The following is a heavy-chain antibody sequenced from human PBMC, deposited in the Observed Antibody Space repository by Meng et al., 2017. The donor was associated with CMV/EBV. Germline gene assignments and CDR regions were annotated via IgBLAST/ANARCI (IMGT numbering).Heavy chain of an antibody. D-gene: IGHD3-9*01. CDR3: ARLPEYGGYYDILTGYSRTTYGMDV. CDR1: GFTVSSNY. CDR2: IYSGGST. V-gene: IGHV3-53*01. Sequence: GESLKISCAASGFTVSSNYMSWVRQAPGKGLEWVSVIYSGGSTYYAHSVKGRFTISRDTSKNTLYLQMNSLRAEDTAVYYCARLPEYGGYYDILTGYSRTTYGMDVWGQGTTVTVSS. J-gene: IGHJ6*02.